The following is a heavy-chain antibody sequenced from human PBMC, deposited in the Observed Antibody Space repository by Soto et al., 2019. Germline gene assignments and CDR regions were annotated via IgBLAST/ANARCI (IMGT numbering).Heavy chain of an antibody. Sequence: GASVKVSCKASGYTFTSYGISWVRQAPGQGLEWMGWISAYNGNTNYAQKLQGRVTMTTETSTSTAYMELRSLRSDDTAVYYCARASYYDFWQGMDVWGKGTTVTVSS. J-gene: IGHJ6*03. CDR3: ARASYYDFWQGMDV. CDR1: GYTFTSYG. V-gene: IGHV1-18*01. D-gene: IGHD3-3*01. CDR2: ISAYNGNT.